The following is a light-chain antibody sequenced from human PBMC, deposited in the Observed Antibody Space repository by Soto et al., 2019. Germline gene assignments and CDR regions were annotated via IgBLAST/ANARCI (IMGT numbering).Light chain of an antibody. CDR3: QHLNGYPKT. CDR1: QGISSY. V-gene: IGKV1-9*01. J-gene: IGKJ4*01. CDR2: AAS. Sequence: IQLTQSPSSLSASVGDRVTITCRASQGISSYLVWYQQKPGKAPKLLIYAASTLQSGVPSRFSGSGSGTDFTLTISSLQPEDFATYYCQHLNGYPKTFGGGTKVEIK.